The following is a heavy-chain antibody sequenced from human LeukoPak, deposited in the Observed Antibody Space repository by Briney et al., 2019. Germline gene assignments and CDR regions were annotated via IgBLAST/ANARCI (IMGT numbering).Heavy chain of an antibody. J-gene: IGHJ4*02. CDR1: GFTFSSYA. V-gene: IGHV3-23*01. CDR3: AKGRYYEPGVSGSKN. CDR2: ISGSGGST. D-gene: IGHD3-22*01. Sequence: PGGSLRLSCAASGFTFSSYAMSWVRQAPGKGLEWVSAISGSGGSTYYAHSVKGRFTISRDNSKNTLYLQMNSLRAEDTAVYYCAKGRYYEPGVSGSKNWGQGTLVTVSS.